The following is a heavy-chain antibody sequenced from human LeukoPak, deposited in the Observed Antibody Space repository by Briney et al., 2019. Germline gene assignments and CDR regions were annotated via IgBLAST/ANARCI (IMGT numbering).Heavy chain of an antibody. V-gene: IGHV4-34*01. CDR3: AKGRDRSKAGDH. J-gene: IGHJ4*02. CDR1: GGSCDDYY. D-gene: IGHD5-24*01. CDR2: IHPSEGF. Sequence: SETLSLTCDVYGGSCDDYYCSWIRQPPGKGLEWIGEIHPSEGFYYNSSLMSRVTISIDTSKSHFSLRLASVTAADTTFYYCAKGRDRSKAGDHWGQGSLVTVSS.